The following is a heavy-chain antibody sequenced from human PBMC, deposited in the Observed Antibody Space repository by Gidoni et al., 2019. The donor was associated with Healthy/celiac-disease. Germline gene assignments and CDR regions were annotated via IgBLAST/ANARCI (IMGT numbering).Heavy chain of an antibody. J-gene: IGHJ4*02. CDR2: ISGSGGST. CDR3: AKQYYDFWSGYSDYFDY. CDR1: GFTFSSSA. D-gene: IGHD3-3*01. V-gene: IGHV3-23*01. Sequence: EVQLLESGGGLVQPGGSLRLSCSASGFTFSSSAMSWVRQAPGKGLGWVSAISGSGGSTYYADSVKGRFTISRDNSKNTLYLQMNSLRAEDTAVYYCAKQYYDFWSGYSDYFDYWGQGTLVTVSS.